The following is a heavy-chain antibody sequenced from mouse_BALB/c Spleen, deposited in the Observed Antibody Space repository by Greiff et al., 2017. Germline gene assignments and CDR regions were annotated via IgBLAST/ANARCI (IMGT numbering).Heavy chain of an antibody. V-gene: IGHV5-6-3*01. CDR3: ARGIRDSSGYPAMDY. Sequence: DVKLQESGGGLVQPGGSLKLSCAASGFTFSSYGMSWVRQTPDKRLELVATINSNGGSTYYPDSVKGRFTISRDNAKNTLYLQMSSLKSEDTAMYYCARGIRDSSGYPAMDYWGQGTSVTVSS. D-gene: IGHD3-2*01. CDR1: GFTFSSYG. J-gene: IGHJ4*01. CDR2: INSNGGST.